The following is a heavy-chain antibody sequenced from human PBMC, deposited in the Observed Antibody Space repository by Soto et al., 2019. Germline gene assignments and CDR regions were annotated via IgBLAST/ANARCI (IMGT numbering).Heavy chain of an antibody. CDR1: GFSFSNYG. Sequence: QVQLVESGGGVVQPGRSLRLSCVTSGFSFSNYGMHWVRQAPGKGLEWVAGILYDGSYEYYADSVKGRVTISRDTSKNALYLQMNSLRAEDTAVYYCAKQSYTYDSSGNWRGHDAFDVWGQGTMVTVSS. V-gene: IGHV3-30*18. CDR3: AKQSYTYDSSGNWRGHDAFDV. J-gene: IGHJ3*01. CDR2: ILYDGSYE. D-gene: IGHD3-22*01.